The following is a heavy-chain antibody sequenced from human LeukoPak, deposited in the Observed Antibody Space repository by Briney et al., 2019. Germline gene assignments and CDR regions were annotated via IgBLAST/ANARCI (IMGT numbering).Heavy chain of an antibody. CDR3: ARVYEYYYGSGSPYYFDY. Sequence: GGSLRLSCAASGFTFSDYYMSWIRQAPGKGLEWVSYISSSGSTIYYADSVKGRFTISRDNAKNSLYLQMNSLRAEDTAVYYCARVYEYYYGSGSPYYFDYWGQGTLVTVSS. D-gene: IGHD3-10*01. CDR2: ISSSGSTI. V-gene: IGHV3-11*04. CDR1: GFTFSDYY. J-gene: IGHJ4*02.